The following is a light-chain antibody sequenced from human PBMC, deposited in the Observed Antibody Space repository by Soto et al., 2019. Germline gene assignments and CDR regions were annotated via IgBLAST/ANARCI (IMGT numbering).Light chain of an antibody. Sequence: QSVLTQPPSVSGSPGQSITISCTGTSSDVGGYDYVSWYQLHPGKAPKLMIFEVSNRPSGVSYRFSGSKSGNTASLTISGLQVEDEADYFCSSYSISTADLFGTGTKVTVL. CDR3: SSYSISTADL. V-gene: IGLV2-14*01. CDR2: EVS. CDR1: SSDVGGYDY. J-gene: IGLJ1*01.